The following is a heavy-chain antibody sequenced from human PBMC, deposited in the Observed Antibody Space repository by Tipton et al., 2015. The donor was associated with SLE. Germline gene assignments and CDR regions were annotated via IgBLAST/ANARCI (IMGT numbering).Heavy chain of an antibody. V-gene: IGHV4-38-2*02. Sequence: TLSLTCTVSGYSISSGYYWGWTRQPPGKGLEWIGSIYHSGSTYYNPSLKSRVTISVDTSKNQFSLKLSSVTAADTAVYYCARGIGAFDIWGQGTMVTVSS. CDR3: ARGIGAFDI. CDR1: GYSISSGYY. J-gene: IGHJ3*02. CDR2: IYHSGST.